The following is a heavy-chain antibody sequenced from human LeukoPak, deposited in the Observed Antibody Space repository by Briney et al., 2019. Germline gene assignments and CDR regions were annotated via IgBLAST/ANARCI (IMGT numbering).Heavy chain of an antibody. CDR1: GLSFGFYA. CDR2: ISGGGAGT. J-gene: IGHJ4*02. CDR3: AKDFVRYNIQFDY. Sequence: PGGSLRLSCAASGLSFGFYAMSWVRQAPGKGLEWVSSISGGGAGTYYADSVRGRFAISRDNSKSTLYLQMDSLRAEDTALYYCAKDFVRYNIQFDYWGQGALVTVSS. D-gene: IGHD1-14*01. V-gene: IGHV3-23*01.